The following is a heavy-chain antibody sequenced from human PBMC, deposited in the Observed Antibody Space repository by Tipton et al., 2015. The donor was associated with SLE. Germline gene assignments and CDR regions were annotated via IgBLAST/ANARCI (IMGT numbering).Heavy chain of an antibody. CDR3: ASRTTPLPHWVGDIFDV. D-gene: IGHD2-21*01. V-gene: IGHV4-4*07. CDR2: IYTSGST. CDR1: GGSISSYY. Sequence: TLSLTCTVSGGSISSYYWSWIRQPAGKGLEWIGHIYTSGSTNYNPSPKSRVTISVDTSKNQFSLKLNSVTAADTAVYYCASRTTPLPHWVGDIFDVWGQGSMVTVSS. J-gene: IGHJ3*01.